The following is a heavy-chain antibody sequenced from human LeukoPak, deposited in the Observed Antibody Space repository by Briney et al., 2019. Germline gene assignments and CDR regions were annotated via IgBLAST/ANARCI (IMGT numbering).Heavy chain of an antibody. V-gene: IGHV3-23*01. CDR2: IRGSGGST. D-gene: IGHD5-12*01. Sequence: GGSLRLSCAASGFTFSSYAMSWVRQAPGMGLEWVSAIRGSGGSTYYADSVKGRFTISRDNSKNTLYLQMNSLRAEDTAVYYCAKDGVATRLKYQMWDAFDIWGQGTMVTVSS. J-gene: IGHJ3*02. CDR1: GFTFSSYA. CDR3: AKDGVATRLKYQMWDAFDI.